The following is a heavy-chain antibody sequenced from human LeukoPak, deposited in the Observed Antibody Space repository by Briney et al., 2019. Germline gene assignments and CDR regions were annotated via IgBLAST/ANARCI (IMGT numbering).Heavy chain of an antibody. CDR2: ISAYNGNT. V-gene: IGHV1-18*01. Sequence: GASVKVSWKASGYTFTSYGISWVRQAPGQGLEWMGWISAYNGNTNYAQKFQGRVTMTTDTSTSTAYMELRSLRSDDTAVYYCARGLQETLAWLKAFSAVDIWGQGTMVTVSS. CDR1: GYTFTSYG. J-gene: IGHJ3*02. CDR3: ARGLQETLAWLKAFSAVDI. D-gene: IGHD5-24*01.